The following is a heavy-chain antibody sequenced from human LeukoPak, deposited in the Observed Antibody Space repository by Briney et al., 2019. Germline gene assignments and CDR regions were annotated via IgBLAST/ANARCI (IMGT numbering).Heavy chain of an antibody. J-gene: IGHJ4*02. CDR1: GVPFSNYY. CDR3: TRAVSGHPD. Sequence: SETLSHTCAVSGVPFSNYYWSWVRQSPRQGLEWIGEINHSGYTNYNPSLKSRVTMSIDTSKNQFSLKLTSVTAADAGVYYCTRAVSGHPDWGQGTLVTVSS. V-gene: IGHV4-34*01. D-gene: IGHD5/OR15-5a*01. CDR2: INHSGYT.